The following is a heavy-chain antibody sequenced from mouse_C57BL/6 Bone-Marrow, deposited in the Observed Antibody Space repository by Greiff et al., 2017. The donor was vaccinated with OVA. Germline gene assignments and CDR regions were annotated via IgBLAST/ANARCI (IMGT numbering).Heavy chain of an antibody. V-gene: IGHV1-81*01. CDR1: GYTFTSYG. J-gene: IGHJ1*03. CDR2: IYPRSGNT. Sequence: VQLVESGAELARPGASVKLSCKASGYTFTSYGISWVKQRTGQGLEWIGEIYPRSGNTYYNEKFKGKATLTADKSSSTAYMELRSLTSEDSAVYFCARDGYGSSSFDVWGTGTTVTVSS. CDR3: ARDGYGSSSFDV. D-gene: IGHD1-1*01.